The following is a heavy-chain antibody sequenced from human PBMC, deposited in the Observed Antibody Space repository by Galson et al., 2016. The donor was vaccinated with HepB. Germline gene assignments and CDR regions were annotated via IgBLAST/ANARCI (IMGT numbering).Heavy chain of an antibody. V-gene: IGHV3-30*18. CDR2: TSYDATNK. J-gene: IGHJ4*02. CDR3: AKVYNSGWYWGFFYY. Sequence: SLRLSCAASGFSFNSYGMHWVRQAPGKGLEWVAVTSYDATNKYYADSVKGRFTISRDNSKNTLYLQMNSLRAEDTAVYYCAKVYNSGWYWGFFYYSGQGTLVTVSS. CDR1: GFSFNSYG. D-gene: IGHD6-19*01.